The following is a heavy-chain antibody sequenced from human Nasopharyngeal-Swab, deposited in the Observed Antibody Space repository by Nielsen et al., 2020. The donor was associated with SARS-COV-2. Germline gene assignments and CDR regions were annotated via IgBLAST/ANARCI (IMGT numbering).Heavy chain of an antibody. V-gene: IGHV4-34*01. CDR1: GGSFSGYY. Sequence: GSLRLSCAVFGGSFSGYYWSWIRQPPGKGLEWIGEINHSGSTNYNPSLKSRVTISVDMSKNQFSLKLTSVTAADTAVYYCARALEYSRGMDVWGQGTTVTVSS. CDR3: ARALEYSRGMDV. CDR2: INHSGST. J-gene: IGHJ6*02. D-gene: IGHD6-6*01.